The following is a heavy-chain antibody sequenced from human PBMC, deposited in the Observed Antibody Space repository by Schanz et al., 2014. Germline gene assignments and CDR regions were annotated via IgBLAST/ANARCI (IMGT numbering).Heavy chain of an antibody. CDR2: ISSSSSTI. CDR3: ARDLPRTFLFDY. CDR1: GFSFGTYA. V-gene: IGHV3-48*01. J-gene: IGHJ4*02. Sequence: EVHLLESGGGLVQPGGSLRLSCAASGFSFGTYAMSWVRQAPGKGLEWVAYISSSSSTIHYADSVKGRFTISRDNAKNSLYLQMDSLRAEDTAVYYCARDLPRTFLFDYWGQGTLVTVSS.